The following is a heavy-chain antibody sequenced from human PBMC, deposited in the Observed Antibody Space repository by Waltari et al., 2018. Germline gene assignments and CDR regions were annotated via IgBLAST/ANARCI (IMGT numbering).Heavy chain of an antibody. V-gene: IGHV3-53*01. CDR1: GFNVSRNY. J-gene: IGHJ4*02. CDR3: AREVYRSGGH. D-gene: IGHD6-19*01. CDR2: LYSDGRT. Sequence: EMQLVESGGGLIQPGESLRLSCADAGFNVSRNYMCWVRQAPGEGLQWVSILYSDGRTFYADSVKGRFTISRDNSKNTVYLEMNSLRAEDTAMYYCAREVYRSGGHWGQGTLVTVSS.